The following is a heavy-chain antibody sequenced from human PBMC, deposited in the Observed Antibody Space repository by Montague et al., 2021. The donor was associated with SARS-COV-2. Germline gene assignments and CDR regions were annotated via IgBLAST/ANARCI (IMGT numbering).Heavy chain of an antibody. Sequence: SETLSLTCTISGECITGAYWNWIRQPPSKRIKWNGDFYYRGSTNYNPSLETRVTISVDPSKNQFSLKLSSVTAADTAVYYCAREDRWNWFDPWGQGTLVIVSS. CDR3: AREDRWNWFDP. D-gene: IGHD5-24*01. V-gene: IGHV4-59*01. J-gene: IGHJ5*02. CDR1: GECITGAY. CDR2: FYYRGST.